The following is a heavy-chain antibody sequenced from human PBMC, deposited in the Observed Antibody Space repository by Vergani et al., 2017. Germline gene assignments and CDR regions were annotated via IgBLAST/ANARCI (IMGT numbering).Heavy chain of an antibody. CDR3: ARDNTVARWSNWFDP. D-gene: IGHD2-15*01. CDR2: ISSSSSTI. V-gene: IGHV3-48*01. Sequence: EVQLLESGGGLVQPGGSLRLSCAASGFTFSSYSMNWVRQAPGKGLEWVSYISSSSSTIYYADSVKGRFTISRDNAKNSLYLQMNSLRAEDTAVYYCARDNTVARWSNWFDPWGQGTLVTVSS. J-gene: IGHJ5*02. CDR1: GFTFSSYS.